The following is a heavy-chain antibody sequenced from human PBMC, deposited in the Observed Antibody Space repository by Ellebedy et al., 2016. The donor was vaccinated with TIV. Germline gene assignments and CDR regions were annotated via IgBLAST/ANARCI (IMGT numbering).Heavy chain of an antibody. D-gene: IGHD3-3*01. Sequence: SETLSLTXTVSGGAIRSGGFQWSWIRHHPGKGLEWLGYIYYNGGATYNPSLESRLKIAVDTSKNQFSLNLDSVTAADTATYYCARLEAYYYYIDVWGKGTTVIVAS. J-gene: IGHJ6*03. CDR1: GGAIRSGGFQ. V-gene: IGHV4-31*03. CDR3: ARLEAYYYYIDV. CDR2: IYYNGGA.